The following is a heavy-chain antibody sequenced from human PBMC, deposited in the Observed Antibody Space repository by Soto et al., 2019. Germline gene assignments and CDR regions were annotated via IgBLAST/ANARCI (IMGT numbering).Heavy chain of an antibody. V-gene: IGHV3-48*01. D-gene: IGHD6-19*01. CDR1: GFTFSSFG. CDR2: ISSGSGDTI. Sequence: EVQLVESGGGLVQPGGSLRLSCAASGFTFSSFGMNWVRQAPGKGLEWVSYISSGSGDTIYYADSVKGRFTISRDNAKNSLYLQMNSLRAEDTALYYCARDLWDDLAGGESDYWGQGTLVTVSS. CDR3: ARDLWDDLAGGESDY. J-gene: IGHJ4*02.